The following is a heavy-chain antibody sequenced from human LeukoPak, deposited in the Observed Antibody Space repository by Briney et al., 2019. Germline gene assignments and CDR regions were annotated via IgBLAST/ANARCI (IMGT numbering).Heavy chain of an antibody. CDR2: IKPDGIET. Sequence: GGSLRLSCVASGFTFSLYWMSWVRQVPGKGLEWLANIKPDGIETYHVDSVRGRFTISRDNARNSLYLQMNSVRAEDTGVYYCARDMDNYYVSIDYWGQGTLVTVSS. CDR1: GFTFSLYW. CDR3: ARDMDNYYVSIDY. V-gene: IGHV3-7*01. D-gene: IGHD1-26*01. J-gene: IGHJ4*02.